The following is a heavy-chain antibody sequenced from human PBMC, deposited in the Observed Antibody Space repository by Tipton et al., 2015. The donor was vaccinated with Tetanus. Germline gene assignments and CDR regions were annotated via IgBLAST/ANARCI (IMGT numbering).Heavy chain of an antibody. CDR3: ARGPSVAYCSGGSCPVWFDP. D-gene: IGHD2-15*01. CDR2: IYYSGST. J-gene: IGHJ5*02. Sequence: GLVKPSETLSLNCTVSVGAIIDSYWGWIRQSPGKGLEWIGYIYYSGSTNYSPSLKSRVTISIDTSKSQFSLKMTSVTVADTAVYYCARGPSVAYCSGGSCPVWFDPWGQGTLVTVSS. CDR1: VGAIIDSY. V-gene: IGHV4-59*01.